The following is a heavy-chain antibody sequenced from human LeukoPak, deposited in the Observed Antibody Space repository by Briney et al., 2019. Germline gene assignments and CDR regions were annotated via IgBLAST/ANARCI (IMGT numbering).Heavy chain of an antibody. V-gene: IGHV4-34*01. CDR1: GGSFSGYY. CDR3: ARGVDTAMVSEFDY. J-gene: IGHJ4*02. Sequence: SETLSLTCAVYGGSFSGYYWSWIRQPPGKGLEWIGEINRSGSTNYNPSLKSRVTISVDTSKNQFSLKLSSVTAADTAVYYCARGVDTAMVSEFDYWGQGTLVTVSS. D-gene: IGHD5-18*01. CDR2: INRSGST.